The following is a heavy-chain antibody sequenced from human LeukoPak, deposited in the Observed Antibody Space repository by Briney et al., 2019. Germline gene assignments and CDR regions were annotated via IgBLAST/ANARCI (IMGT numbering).Heavy chain of an antibody. CDR3: ARDPGTRFSYYYYYMDV. CDR1: VVTSDVDG. Sequence: PGGSLRLSCAASVVTSDVDGMSWGRQAPGKGLEWVSGINWNGGSTGYADSVKGRFTISRDNANNCLSLQMNSLRAEDTALYYWARDPGTRFSYYYYYMDVWGKGTTVTVSS. V-gene: IGHV3-20*04. CDR2: INWNGGST. J-gene: IGHJ6*03. D-gene: IGHD3-3*01.